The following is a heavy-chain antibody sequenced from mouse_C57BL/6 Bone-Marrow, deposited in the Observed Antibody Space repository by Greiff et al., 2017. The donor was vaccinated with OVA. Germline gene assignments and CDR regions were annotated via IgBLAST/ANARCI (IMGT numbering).Heavy chain of an antibody. D-gene: IGHD1-1*01. J-gene: IGHJ2*01. CDR3: ARALITTVVATGGRDY. Sequence: QVQLQQPGAELVKPGASVKMSCKASGYTFTSYWITWVKQRPGQGLEWIGDIYPGSGSTNYNEKFKSKATLTVDTSSSTAYMQLSSLTSEDSAVYYCARALITTVVATGGRDYWGQGTTLTVSS. CDR2: IYPGSGST. CDR1: GYTFTSYW. V-gene: IGHV1-55*01.